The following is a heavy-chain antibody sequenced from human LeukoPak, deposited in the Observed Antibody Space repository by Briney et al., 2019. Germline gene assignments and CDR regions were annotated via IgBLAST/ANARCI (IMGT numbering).Heavy chain of an antibody. CDR1: GYTFIDYY. J-gene: IGHJ4*02. Sequence: ASVKVSCKASGYTFIDYYMHWVRQAPGQGLEGMGWINPNSGGTNYAQKFQGRVTMTRDTSISTAYMELSRLRSDDTAVYYCARVIREANPIPNFDYWGQGTLVTVSS. V-gene: IGHV1-2*02. D-gene: IGHD3-10*01. CDR2: INPNSGGT. CDR3: ARVIREANPIPNFDY.